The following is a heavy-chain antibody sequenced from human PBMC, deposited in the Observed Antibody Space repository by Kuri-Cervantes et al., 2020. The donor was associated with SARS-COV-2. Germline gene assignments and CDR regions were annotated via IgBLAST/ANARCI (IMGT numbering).Heavy chain of an antibody. CDR1: GGTFSSYA. CDR2: IIPILGIA. D-gene: IGHD3-3*01. Sequence: SVKVSCKASGGTFSSYAISWVRQAPGQGLEWMGGIIPILGIANYAQKFQGRVTITADKSTSTAYMELSSLRSEDTAVYYCARGPVTIFGVVIIRHFDYWGQGTLVTVSS. J-gene: IGHJ4*02. V-gene: IGHV1-69*10. CDR3: ARGPVTIFGVVIIRHFDY.